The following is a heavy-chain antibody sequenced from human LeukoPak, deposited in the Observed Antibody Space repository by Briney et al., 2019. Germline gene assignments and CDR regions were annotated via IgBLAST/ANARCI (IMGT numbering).Heavy chain of an antibody. Sequence: GGSLRLSCAASGFTFRSYSMNWVRQAPGKGLEWVSSISSTSSYIYYADSVKGRFTISRDNAKNSLYLQMNSLTAEDTAVYYCARASSGWAVDLYYFDYWGKGTLVTVSS. V-gene: IGHV3-21*01. CDR1: GFTFRSYS. CDR2: ISSTSSYI. J-gene: IGHJ4*02. D-gene: IGHD6-19*01. CDR3: ARASSGWAVDLYYFDY.